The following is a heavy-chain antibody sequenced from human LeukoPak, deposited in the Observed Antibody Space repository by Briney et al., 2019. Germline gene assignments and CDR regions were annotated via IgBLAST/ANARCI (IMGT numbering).Heavy chain of an antibody. J-gene: IGHJ3*02. CDR2: TYYRSKWYN. CDR1: GDSVSSNSAA. Sequence: PSQTLSLTCAISGDSVSSNSAAWNWIRQSPSRGLEWLGRTYYRSKWYNDYAVSVESRITINPDTSKNQFSLQLNSVTPEDTAVYYCARFGHKDIVVVPAAIDAFDIWGQGTMVTVSS. D-gene: IGHD2-2*01. CDR3: ARFGHKDIVVVPAAIDAFDI. V-gene: IGHV6-1*01.